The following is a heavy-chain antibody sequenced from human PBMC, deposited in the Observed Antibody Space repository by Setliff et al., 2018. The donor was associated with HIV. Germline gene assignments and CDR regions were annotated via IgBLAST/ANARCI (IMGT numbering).Heavy chain of an antibody. CDR2: SNPNTGGT. Sequence: ASVKVSCKASGYSFTGYYMHWVRQVPGQGLEWMGWSNPNTGGTKYAQKFQGRVTMTMDTSITTAYMELSSLSSDDTAVYYCARDHVVCSGGTCRSEDPYYYYYMNLWGEGTTVTVSS. J-gene: IGHJ6*03. CDR3: ARDHVVCSGGTCRSEDPYYYYYMNL. V-gene: IGHV1-2*02. CDR1: GYSFTGYY. D-gene: IGHD2-15*01.